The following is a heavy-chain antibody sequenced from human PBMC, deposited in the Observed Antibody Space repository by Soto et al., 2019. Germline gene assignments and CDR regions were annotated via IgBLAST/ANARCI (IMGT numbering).Heavy chain of an antibody. CDR2: IIPIFGTA. CDR1: GGTFSSYA. CDR3: ARVGAAAAGPSSDY. D-gene: IGHD6-13*01. J-gene: IGHJ4*02. Sequence: SVKVSCKASGGTFSSYAISWVRQAPGQGLEWMGGIIPIFGTANYAQKFQGRVTITADESTGTAYMELSSLRSEDTAVYYCARVGAAAAGPSSDYWGQGTLVTVSS. V-gene: IGHV1-69*13.